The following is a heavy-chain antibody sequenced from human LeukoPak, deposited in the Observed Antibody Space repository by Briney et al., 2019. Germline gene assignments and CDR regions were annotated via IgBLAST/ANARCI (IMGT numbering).Heavy chain of an antibody. Sequence: PGGSLRLSCAASGFTFSNYNMNWVRQPPGKGLEWVSSISTTSTYIYYADSVKGRFTISRDNAKNSLYLQMNSLRAEDTAVYCCARDASPEGFDYWGQGTLVTVSS. D-gene: IGHD1-14*01. V-gene: IGHV3-21*01. J-gene: IGHJ4*02. CDR3: ARDASPEGFDY. CDR2: ISTTSTYI. CDR1: GFTFSNYN.